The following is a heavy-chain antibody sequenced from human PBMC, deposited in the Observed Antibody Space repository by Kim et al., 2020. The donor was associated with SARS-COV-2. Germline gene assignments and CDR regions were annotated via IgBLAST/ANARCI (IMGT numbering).Heavy chain of an antibody. CDR2: INWNSGIK. CDR3: AKLSSSWYEGDY. V-gene: IGHV3-9*01. Sequence: GGSLRLSCAASGFTFDDYAMHWVRQAPGKGLEWVSTINWNSGIKAYADSVKGRFTISRDNAKNSLYLQMNSLRTDDTAFYYCAKLSSSWYEGDYWGQGTVVTVTA. J-gene: IGHJ4*02. CDR1: GFTFDDYA. D-gene: IGHD6-13*01.